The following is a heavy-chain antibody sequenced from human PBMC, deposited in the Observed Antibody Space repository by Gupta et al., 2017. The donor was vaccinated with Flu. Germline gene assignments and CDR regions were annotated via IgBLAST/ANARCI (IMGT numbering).Heavy chain of an antibody. V-gene: IGHV1-18*01. CDR1: GYTFPSYG. CDR2: ISAYNGNT. D-gene: IGHD1-26*01. CDR3: ARAIYSGSYYYYYGMDV. Sequence: QVQLVQSGAEVKKPGASVKVSCKASGYTFPSYGISWVRQAPGQGLEWMGWISAYNGNTNYAQKLQGRVTMTTDTSTSTAYMELRSLRSDDTAVYYCARAIYSGSYYYYYGMDVWGQGTTVTVSS. J-gene: IGHJ6*02.